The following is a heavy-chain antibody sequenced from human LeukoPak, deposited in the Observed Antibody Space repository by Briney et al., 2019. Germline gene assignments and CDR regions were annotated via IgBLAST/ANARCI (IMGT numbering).Heavy chain of an antibody. D-gene: IGHD3-10*01. V-gene: IGHV1-24*01. Sequence: ASVKVSCKVSGYTLTELSMHWVRQAPGKGLEWMGGFDPEDGETIYAQKFQGRVTMTEDTSTDTAYMELSSLRSEDTAVYYCARSTRRITMVRRVIYYMDVWGKGTTVTVSS. CDR2: FDPEDGET. CDR1: GYTLTELS. J-gene: IGHJ6*03. CDR3: ARSTRRITMVRRVIYYMDV.